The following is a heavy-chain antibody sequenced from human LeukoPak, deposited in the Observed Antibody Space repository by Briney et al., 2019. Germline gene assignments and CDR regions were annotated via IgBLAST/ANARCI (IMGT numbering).Heavy chain of an antibody. CDR3: AKDVLSGTYYYFDQ. V-gene: IGHV3-23*01. Sequence: GGSLRLSCAASGFTFSSYAMNGVRQAPGKGLEWVSGISGSGSNTYYADSVMGRFTISRDNSKNTLYLQMNSLRAEDTAVYYCAKDVLSGTYYYFDQWGQGTLVTVSS. CDR2: ISGSGSNT. CDR1: GFTFSSYA. J-gene: IGHJ4*02. D-gene: IGHD1-26*01.